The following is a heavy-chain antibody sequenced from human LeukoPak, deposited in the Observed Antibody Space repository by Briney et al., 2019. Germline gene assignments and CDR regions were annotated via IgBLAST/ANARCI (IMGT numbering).Heavy chain of an antibody. J-gene: IGHJ1*01. CDR3: AKMEVVTADDKYFQY. V-gene: IGHV3-23*01. Sequence: GGSLRLSCAASGFTFSSYDMSWVRQAPGKGLEWVSVIGSSGGSTYYADSVKGRFTTSRDNSKNTLYLQMNSLRAEDTAVYYCAKMEVVTADDKYFQYWGQGTLVTVSS. D-gene: IGHD2-21*02. CDR1: GFTFSSYD. CDR2: IGSSGGST.